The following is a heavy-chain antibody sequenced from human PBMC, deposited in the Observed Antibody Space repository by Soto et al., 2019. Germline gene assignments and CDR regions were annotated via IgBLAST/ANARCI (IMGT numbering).Heavy chain of an antibody. CDR2: ISYDGSNK. CDR1: GFTFSSYA. V-gene: IGHV3-30-3*01. D-gene: IGHD3-10*01. J-gene: IGHJ6*02. Sequence: GGSLRLSCAASGFTFSSYAMHWVRQAPGKGLEWVAVISYDGSNKYYADSVKGRFTISRDNSKNTLYLQMNSLRAEDTAVYYCARDPARITMVRGVIISAHSDYYYGMDVWGQGTTVTVSS. CDR3: ARDPARITMVRGVIISAHSDYYYGMDV.